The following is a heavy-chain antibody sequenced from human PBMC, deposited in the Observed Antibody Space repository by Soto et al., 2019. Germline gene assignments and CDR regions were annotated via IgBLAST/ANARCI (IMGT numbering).Heavy chain of an antibody. CDR1: GYTFTSYY. CDR3: ARPYDSSQSPRFDY. D-gene: IGHD3-22*01. J-gene: IGHJ4*02. Sequence: ASVKVSCKASGYTFTSYYMHWVRQAPGQGLEWMGWISPYNGRTNYAQNLQGRVSMTTDTSTTTAYMELRSLRSDDTAVYYCARPYDSSQSPRFDYWGQGTLVTVSS. V-gene: IGHV1-18*04. CDR2: ISPYNGRT.